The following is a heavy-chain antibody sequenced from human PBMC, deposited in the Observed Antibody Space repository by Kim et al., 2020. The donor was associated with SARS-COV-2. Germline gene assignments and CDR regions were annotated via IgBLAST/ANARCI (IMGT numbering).Heavy chain of an antibody. CDR2: T. J-gene: IGHJ4*01. D-gene: IGHD3-10*01. V-gene: IGHV1-18*01. Sequence: TVYAQKFQGRVSRTRDRSADTAYMELRSLTSDDTAVYFCARGSPYFPFDYWGQGTLLNVSS. CDR3: ARGSPYFPFDY.